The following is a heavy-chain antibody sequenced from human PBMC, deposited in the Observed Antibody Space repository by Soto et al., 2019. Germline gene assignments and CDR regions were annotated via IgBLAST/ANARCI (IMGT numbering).Heavy chain of an antibody. CDR2: IIPILGIA. J-gene: IGHJ5*02. V-gene: IGHV1-69*02. Sequence: SVKVPCKASGDTVGSYTISWVRQAPGQGLEWMGRIIPILGIANYAQKFQGRVTITADKSTSTAYMELSSLRSEDTAVYYCARAIQAKDFLSGYFTPADVGKEDNSFDPWGQGTLVNV. CDR1: GDTVGSYT. CDR3: ARAIQAKDFLSGYFTPADVGKEDNSFDP. D-gene: IGHD3-3*01.